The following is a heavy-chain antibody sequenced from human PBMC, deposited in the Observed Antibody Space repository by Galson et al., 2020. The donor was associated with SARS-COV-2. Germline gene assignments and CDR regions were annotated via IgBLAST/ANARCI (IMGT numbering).Heavy chain of an antibody. V-gene: IGHV3-30-3*01. Sequence: GESLKISCAASGFSFSSSAMHWVRQAPGKGLEWVAVIAYDGISNHYADSVKGRFTVSRDNSKDTLYLQMNSLRGEDTAVYYCAREKTTFDARYGMDVWGQGTTVTVSS. CDR1: GFSFSSSA. CDR2: IAYDGISN. J-gene: IGHJ6*02. D-gene: IGHD1-7*01. CDR3: AREKTTFDARYGMDV.